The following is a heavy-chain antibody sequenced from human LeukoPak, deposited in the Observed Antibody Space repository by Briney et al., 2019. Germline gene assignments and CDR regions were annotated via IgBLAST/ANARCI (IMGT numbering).Heavy chain of an antibody. V-gene: IGHV3-73*01. CDR3: TRLPEGCSTTSCYYDH. CDR2: IRSKTNSYAT. J-gene: IGHJ4*02. Sequence: GGSLRLSCAASGFTFSSYAMHWVRQASGKGLEWVGRIRSKTNSYATAYAASVKGRFSISRDDSKNMAYLQMNSLKTEDTAVYYCTRLPEGCSTTSCYYDHWGQGILVAVSS. D-gene: IGHD2-2*01. CDR1: GFTFSSYA.